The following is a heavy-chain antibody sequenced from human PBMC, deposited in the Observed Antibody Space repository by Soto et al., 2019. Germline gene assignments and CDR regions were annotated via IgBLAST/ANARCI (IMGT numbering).Heavy chain of an antibody. Sequence: GGSLRLSCAASGFTFSSYSMNWVRQAPGKGLEWVSSISSSSSCIYYADSVKGRFTISRDNAKNSLYLQMNSLRAEDTAVYYCARESGVRGVIYYFDYWGQGTLVTVSS. CDR3: ARESGVRGVIYYFDY. CDR1: GFTFSSYS. V-gene: IGHV3-21*01. D-gene: IGHD3-10*01. J-gene: IGHJ4*02. CDR2: ISSSSSCI.